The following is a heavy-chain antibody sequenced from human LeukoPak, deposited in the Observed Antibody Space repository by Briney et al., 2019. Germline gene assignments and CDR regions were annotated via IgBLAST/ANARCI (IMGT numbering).Heavy chain of an antibody. CDR1: GFTFNIAW. CDR2: IKTQIDGGTT. V-gene: IGHV3-15*01. Sequence: GGSLRLSCAASGFTFNIAWMTWVRQAPGKWLEWAGRIKTQIDGGTTDYAAPVKGRFTISRDDSKNTLYLQMNSLKTEDTGVYYCTTSQQLLNYAYDFRGQGTMVTVSS. D-gene: IGHD2-2*01. J-gene: IGHJ3*01. CDR3: TTSQQLLNYAYDF.